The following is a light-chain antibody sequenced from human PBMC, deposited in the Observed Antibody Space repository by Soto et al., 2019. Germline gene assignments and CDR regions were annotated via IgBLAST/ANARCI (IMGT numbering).Light chain of an antibody. CDR1: KSVSRKY. CDR3: QQYGSSPIT. J-gene: IGKJ5*01. CDR2: GAS. V-gene: IGKV3-20*01. Sequence: ILLTRCPCILTLSPGDRAALFCRASKSVSRKYLVWYQQKPGKAPRVLIYGASGRATGIPERFSGSGSGTDFTLTISRLEPEDVALYYCQQYGSSPITFGQGTQVEIK.